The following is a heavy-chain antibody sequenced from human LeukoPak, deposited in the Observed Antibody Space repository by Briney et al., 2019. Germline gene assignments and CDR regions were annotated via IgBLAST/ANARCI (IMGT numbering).Heavy chain of an antibody. CDR1: GYTFTSYG. V-gene: IGHV1-18*01. J-gene: IGHJ4*02. CDR3: ARDTTQLWSRGFDY. CDR2: ISAYNGNT. Sequence: GASVKVSCKASGYTFTSYGISWVRQAPGQGLEWMGWISAYNGNTNYAQKLQGRVTMTTDTSTSTAYMELRSLRSDDTAMYYCARDTTQLWSRGFDYWGQGTLVSVSS. D-gene: IGHD5-18*01.